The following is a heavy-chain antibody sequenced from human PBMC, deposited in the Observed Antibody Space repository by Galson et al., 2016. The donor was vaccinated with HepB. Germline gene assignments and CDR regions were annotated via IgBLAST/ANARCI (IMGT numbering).Heavy chain of an antibody. CDR3: ARRQRIAARLTPFDI. CDR2: SYYTGST. Sequence: SETLSLTCTVSGASSRISNYYWGWIRQPPGKGLEWLGSSYYTGSTYYNPSLESRATVSLDTTKNQFSLRLTSVTAAETAVYYFARRQRIAARLTPFDIWGQGTMVTVSS. CDR1: GASSRISNYY. V-gene: IGHV4-39*01. J-gene: IGHJ3*02. D-gene: IGHD6-6*01.